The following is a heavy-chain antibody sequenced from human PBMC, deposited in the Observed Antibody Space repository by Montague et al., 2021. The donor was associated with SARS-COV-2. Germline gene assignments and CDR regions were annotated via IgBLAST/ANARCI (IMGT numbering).Heavy chain of an antibody. Sequence: SETLSLTCAVYGGSLSGYFWSWIRQPPGKGLEWIGSIYYSGSTYYNPSLKSRVTISVDTSKNQFSLKLSSVTAADTAVYYCARGLDPWGQGTLVTVSS. V-gene: IGHV4-34*01. CDR2: IYYSGST. J-gene: IGHJ5*02. CDR3: ARGLDP. CDR1: GGSLSGYF.